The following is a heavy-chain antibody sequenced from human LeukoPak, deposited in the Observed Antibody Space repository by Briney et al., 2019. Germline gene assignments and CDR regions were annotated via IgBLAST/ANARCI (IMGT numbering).Heavy chain of an antibody. D-gene: IGHD3-16*02. CDR2: ISGSGGST. J-gene: IGHJ4*02. CDR1: GFTFSTYA. V-gene: IGHV3-23*01. CDR3: AKDGRLYDYVWGSYRYSAYFDY. Sequence: GGSLRLSCAASGFTFSTYAMHWVRQAPGKGLEWVSAISGSGGSTYYADSVKGRFTISRDNSKNTLYLQMNSLRAEDTAVYYCAKDGRLYDYVWGSYRYSAYFDYWGQGTLVTVSS.